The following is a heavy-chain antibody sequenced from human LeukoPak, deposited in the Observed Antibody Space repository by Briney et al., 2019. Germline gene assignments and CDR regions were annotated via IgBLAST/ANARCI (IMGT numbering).Heavy chain of an antibody. V-gene: IGHV1-69*04. Sequence: EASVKVSCKASGGTFSSYAISWVRQAPGQGLEWMGRIIPILGIANYAQKFQGRVTITADKSTSTAYMELSSLRSEDTAVYYCARDLIKVDYGSGSPHGAFDIWGQGTMVTVSS. CDR3: ARDLIKVDYGSGSPHGAFDI. CDR2: IIPILGIA. CDR1: GGTFSSYA. D-gene: IGHD3-10*01. J-gene: IGHJ3*02.